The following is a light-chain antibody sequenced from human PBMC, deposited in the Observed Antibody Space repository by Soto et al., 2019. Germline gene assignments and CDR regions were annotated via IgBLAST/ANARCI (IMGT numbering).Light chain of an antibody. Sequence: EMVMTQSPATLSVSPGERATLSCRASQSVGSGLSWYQQKPGQAPRLLIYGASTRATGIPDRFSGSGSGTDFTLTISRLETEDFAVFYCQQYGTSEIIFGQGTRLEIK. CDR2: GAS. V-gene: IGKV3-20*01. J-gene: IGKJ5*01. CDR3: QQYGTSEII. CDR1: QSVGSG.